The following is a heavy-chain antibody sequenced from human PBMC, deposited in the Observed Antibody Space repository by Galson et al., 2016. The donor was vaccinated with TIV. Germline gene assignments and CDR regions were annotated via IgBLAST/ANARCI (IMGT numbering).Heavy chain of an antibody. D-gene: IGHD1-14*01. Sequence: CAISGDSVSGNTAAWNRVRQSPSRGLEWLGRTYYTSKWNTDYAVSVKGRIIIRPDTSMNQVSLQLSSVIPDDTAVYYCSRGNRNYGMGGAMDVWGRGTTVTVSS. CDR1: GDSVSGNTAA. V-gene: IGHV6-1*01. J-gene: IGHJ6*02. CDR2: TYYTSKWNT. CDR3: SRGNRNYGMGGAMDV.